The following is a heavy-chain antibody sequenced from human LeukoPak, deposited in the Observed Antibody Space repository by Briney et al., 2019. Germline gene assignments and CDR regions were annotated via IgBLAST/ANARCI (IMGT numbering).Heavy chain of an antibody. Sequence: GGSLRLSCAASGFTVSSNYMSWVRQAPGKVLEWVSVIYSGGSTYYADSVKGRFTISRDNSKNTLYLQMNSLRAEDTAVYYCARDFPTVRGVIDWGQGTLVTVSS. D-gene: IGHD3-10*01. J-gene: IGHJ4*02. CDR3: ARDFPTVRGVID. CDR1: GFTVSSNY. V-gene: IGHV3-66*01. CDR2: IYSGGST.